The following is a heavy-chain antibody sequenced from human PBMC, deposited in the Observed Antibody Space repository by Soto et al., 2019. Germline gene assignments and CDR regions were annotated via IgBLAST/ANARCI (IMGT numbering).Heavy chain of an antibody. D-gene: IGHD6-13*01. CDR3: AKLEGYSSSWYVPFDY. Sequence: GGSLRLSCAASGFTFSSYAMSWVRQAPGKGLEWVSAISGSGGSKYYADSVKGRFTSSRDNSKNTLYLKMNSLRAEDTAVYYCAKLEGYSSSWYVPFDYWGQGTLVTVSS. CDR1: GFTFSSYA. V-gene: IGHV3-23*01. CDR2: ISGSGGSK. J-gene: IGHJ4*02.